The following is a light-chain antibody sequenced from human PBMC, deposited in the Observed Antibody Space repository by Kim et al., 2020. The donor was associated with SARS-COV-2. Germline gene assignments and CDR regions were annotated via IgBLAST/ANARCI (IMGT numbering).Light chain of an antibody. CDR1: QSVSSN. V-gene: IGKV3-15*01. CDR3: QEYNNWPPWT. Sequence: EIAMTQSPATLSVSPGERATLSCRASQSVSSNLAWYQQKPGQVPRLLIYDASIRATGIPARFSGSGSGTEFTLTISSLQSEDFATYYCQEYNNWPPWTFGQGTKVDIK. J-gene: IGKJ1*01. CDR2: DAS.